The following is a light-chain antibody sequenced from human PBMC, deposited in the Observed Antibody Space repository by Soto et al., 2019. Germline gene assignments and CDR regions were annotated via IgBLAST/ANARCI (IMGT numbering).Light chain of an antibody. Sequence: EIVMTQSPATLSVSPGERATLSCRGSQSVSSNLAWYQQKPGQAPRLLIYGASTRATGIPARFSGSGSGTEFTLTISSLQSEDFAVYYCQQYNNPSTFGQGTKVEIK. V-gene: IGKV3-15*01. CDR1: QSVSSN. CDR2: GAS. J-gene: IGKJ1*01. CDR3: QQYNNPST.